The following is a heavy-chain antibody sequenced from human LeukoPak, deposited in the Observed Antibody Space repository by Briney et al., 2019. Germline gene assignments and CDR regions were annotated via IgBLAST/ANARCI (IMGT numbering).Heavy chain of an antibody. Sequence: SETLSLTCAAYGGSFSGYYWSWIRQPPGKGLEWIGEINHSGSTNYNPSLKSRVTISVDTSKNQFSLKLSSVTAADTAVYYCARETGYCSGGSCYSSWFGPWGQGTLVTVSS. CDR3: ARETGYCSGGSCYSSWFGP. J-gene: IGHJ5*02. CDR1: GGSFSGYY. D-gene: IGHD2-15*01. V-gene: IGHV4-34*01. CDR2: INHSGST.